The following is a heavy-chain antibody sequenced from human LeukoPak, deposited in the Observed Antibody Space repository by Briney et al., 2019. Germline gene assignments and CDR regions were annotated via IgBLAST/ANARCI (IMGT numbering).Heavy chain of an antibody. J-gene: IGHJ4*02. Sequence: PSETLSLTCAVYGGSFSGYYWSWIRQPPGKGLEWIGEINHSGSTNYNPSLKSRVTISVDTSKNQFSLKLSSVTAADTAVYYCARVGITDDSGGYYLDYWGQGTLVTVSS. CDR2: INHSGST. CDR3: ARVGITDDSGGYYLDY. CDR1: GGSFSGYY. D-gene: IGHD3-22*01. V-gene: IGHV4-34*01.